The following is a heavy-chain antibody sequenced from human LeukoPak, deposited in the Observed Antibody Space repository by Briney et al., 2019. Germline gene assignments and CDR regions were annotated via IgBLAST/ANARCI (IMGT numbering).Heavy chain of an antibody. CDR3: ARVGRGYTYKVFYFDY. V-gene: IGHV3-30*02. CDR1: GFTFSSYG. Sequence: GGSLRLSCAASGFTFSSYGKHWVRQAPGKGLEWVAFIRYDGSNKYYADSVKGRFTISRDNSKNTLYLQMNSLRAEDTAVYYCARVGRGYTYKVFYFDYWGQGTLVTVSS. CDR2: IRYDGSNK. D-gene: IGHD5-18*01. J-gene: IGHJ4*02.